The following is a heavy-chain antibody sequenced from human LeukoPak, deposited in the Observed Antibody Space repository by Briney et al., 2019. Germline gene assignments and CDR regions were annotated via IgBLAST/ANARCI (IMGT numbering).Heavy chain of an antibody. V-gene: IGHV4-59*01. Sequence: SETLSLTCSVSGGSISSYYWNWIRQPPGKALEWIGYIYHSGSTNYNPSLKSRVTISVDTSKKQLSLRLSSVTAADTAVYYCAREQPPLGYFDYWGQEPWSPSPQ. CDR1: GGSISSYY. CDR3: AREQPPLGYFDY. CDR2: IYHSGST. J-gene: IGHJ4*01. D-gene: IGHD5-18*01.